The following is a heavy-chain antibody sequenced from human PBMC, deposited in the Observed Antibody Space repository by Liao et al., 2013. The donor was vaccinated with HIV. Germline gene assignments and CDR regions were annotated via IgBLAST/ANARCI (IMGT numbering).Heavy chain of an antibody. CDR3: VRHHTPYADFAIGPAGVMDV. V-gene: IGHV4-59*10. CDR1: GGSFSGYY. J-gene: IGHJ6*03. D-gene: IGHD3-3*01. Sequence: VQLQQWGAGLLKTSETLSLTCAMYGGSFSGYYWSWIRQPPGKGLEWIGRLHSSGRTNYNPSLRGRVTISVDTSKSQFSLKLNSVTAADTAVYFCVRHHTPYADFAIGPAGVMDVWGNGTAVTVSS. CDR2: LHSSGRT.